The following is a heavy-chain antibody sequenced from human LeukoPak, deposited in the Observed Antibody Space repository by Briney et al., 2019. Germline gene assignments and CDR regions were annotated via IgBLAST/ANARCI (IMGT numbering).Heavy chain of an antibody. CDR2: ISYDGSNK. D-gene: IGHD2-2*01. CDR3: AKGPSGYQLLLAY. J-gene: IGHJ4*02. V-gene: IGHV3-30*18. CDR1: GFTFSSYG. Sequence: GRSLRLSCAASGFTFSSYGMHWVRQAPGKGLEWVAVISYDGSNKYYADSVKGRFTISRDNSKNTLYLQMNSLRAEDTAVYYCAKGPSGYQLLLAYWGQGTLVTVSS.